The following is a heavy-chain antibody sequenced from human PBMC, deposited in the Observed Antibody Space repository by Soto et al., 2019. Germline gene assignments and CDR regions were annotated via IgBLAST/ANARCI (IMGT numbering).Heavy chain of an antibody. V-gene: IGHV4-59*01. CDR2: VYYTGST. Sequence: LSLTCSVSGGSISGSYWSWIRQSPGKGLEWLGYVYYTGSTNYSPSLRSRVSISVDTSKNEFSLRLSSVTAADTAVYFCARSVAVPGAHIDYWGQGTQVTVSS. D-gene: IGHD6-19*01. CDR3: ARSVAVPGAHIDY. CDR1: GGSISGSY. J-gene: IGHJ4*02.